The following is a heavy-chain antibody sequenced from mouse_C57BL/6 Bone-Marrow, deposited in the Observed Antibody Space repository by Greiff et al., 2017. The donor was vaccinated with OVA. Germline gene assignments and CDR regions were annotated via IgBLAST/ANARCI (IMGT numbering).Heavy chain of an antibody. CDR1: GYTFTSYW. CDR3: FITTVGNAMDY. V-gene: IGHV1-59*01. J-gene: IGHJ4*01. Sequence: VQLQQPGAELVRPGTSVKLSCKASGYTFTSYWMHWVKQRPGQGLEWIGVIYPSDSYTNYNQKFKGKATLTVDTSSSTAYMQLSSLTAEDSAVYYCFITTVGNAMDYWGQGTSVTVSS. D-gene: IGHD1-1*01. CDR2: IYPSDSYT.